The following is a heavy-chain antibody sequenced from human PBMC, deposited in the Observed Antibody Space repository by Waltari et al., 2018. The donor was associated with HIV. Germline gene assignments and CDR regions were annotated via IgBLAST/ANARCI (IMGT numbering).Heavy chain of an antibody. J-gene: IGHJ4*02. Sequence: QVQLVESGGGVVQPGRSLSLSCAASGFTFSNYAMHWVRQAPGKGVGWVAVISYDGSNKYYADSVKGRFTISRDNSKNTLYLQMNSLRAEDTAVYYCARDPQYCSSTSCSYYFDYWGQGTLVTVSS. V-gene: IGHV3-30-3*01. CDR3: ARDPQYCSSTSCSYYFDY. CDR1: GFTFSNYA. CDR2: ISYDGSNK. D-gene: IGHD2-2*01.